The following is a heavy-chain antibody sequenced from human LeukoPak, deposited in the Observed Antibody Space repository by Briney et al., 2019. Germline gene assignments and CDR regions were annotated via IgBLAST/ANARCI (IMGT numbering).Heavy chain of an antibody. CDR1: GYTFTGYY. CDR3: AREGCSSTSCYPYFDY. V-gene: IGHV1-2*04. J-gene: IGHJ4*02. D-gene: IGHD2-2*01. Sequence: ASVKVSCKASGYTFTGYYMHWVRQAPGQGLEWMGWINPNSGGTNYALKFQGWVTMTRDTSISTAYMELSRLRSDDTAVYYCAREGCSSTSCYPYFDYWGQGTLVTVSS. CDR2: INPNSGGT.